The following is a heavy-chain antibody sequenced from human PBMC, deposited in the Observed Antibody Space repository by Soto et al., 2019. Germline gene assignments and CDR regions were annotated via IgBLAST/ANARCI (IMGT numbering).Heavy chain of an antibody. V-gene: IGHV3-11*01. Sequence: QVQLVESGGGLVKPGGTLRLSCAASGFTFSDSYMSWIRQAPGKGLEWISYITFSGNTVYYADSLKGRFTISRDNAKNSLYLQMNRLRADDTAVYYCARVSWLEKYGMAVWGQGTTVTVSS. CDR2: ITFSGNTV. D-gene: IGHD5-12*01. CDR1: GFTFSDSY. J-gene: IGHJ6*01. CDR3: ARVSWLEKYGMAV.